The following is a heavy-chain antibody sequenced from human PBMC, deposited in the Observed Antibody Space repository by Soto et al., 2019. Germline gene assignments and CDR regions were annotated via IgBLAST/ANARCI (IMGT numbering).Heavy chain of an antibody. J-gene: IGHJ4*02. CDR2: NYYSGST. V-gene: IGHV4-61*08. D-gene: IGHD4-17*01. Sequence: PSETLSLTCTVSGGSISSGGYYWTWIRQPPGKGLEWIGYNYYSGSTNYNPSLKSRVTISVATSKNQFSLKLSSVTAADTAVYYCARRYGDYFDFWGQGTLVTVPQ. CDR1: GGSISSGGYY. CDR3: ARRYGDYFDF.